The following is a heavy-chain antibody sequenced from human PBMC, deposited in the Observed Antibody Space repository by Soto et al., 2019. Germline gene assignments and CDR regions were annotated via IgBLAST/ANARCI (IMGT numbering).Heavy chain of an antibody. J-gene: IGHJ5*02. D-gene: IGHD2-15*01. V-gene: IGHV4-38-2*01. Sequence: KTSETLSLTCAVSGYSITSGYYWGWIRQPPGKGLEWIGSINYSGTTHYSPSLKSRVKISVDTSRNQFSLKLSSVTAADTAVYYCATHSIRIRNWFEPWGQGTLVTVSS. CDR1: GYSITSGYY. CDR3: ATHSIRIRNWFEP. CDR2: INYSGTT.